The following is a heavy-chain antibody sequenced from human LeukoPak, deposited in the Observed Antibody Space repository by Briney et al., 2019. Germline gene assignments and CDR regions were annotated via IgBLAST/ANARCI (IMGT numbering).Heavy chain of an antibody. CDR1: GFTFSSYA. Sequence: GGSLRLSCAASGFTFSSYAMSWVRQAPGKGLEWVSAISGSGGSTCYADSVKGRFTMSRDNSKNTLYLQMNSLRAEDTAVYYCAKEINYYYDSSGGFDYWGQGTLVTVSS. CDR2: ISGSGGST. CDR3: AKEINYYYDSSGGFDY. D-gene: IGHD3-22*01. V-gene: IGHV3-23*01. J-gene: IGHJ4*02.